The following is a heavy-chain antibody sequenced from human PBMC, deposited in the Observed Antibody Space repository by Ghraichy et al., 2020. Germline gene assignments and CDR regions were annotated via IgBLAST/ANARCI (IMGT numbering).Heavy chain of an antibody. CDR2: ISSSSSYI. J-gene: IGHJ6*02. CDR3: ARNVVEYQLLSSYYYYYGMDV. V-gene: IGHV3-21*01. CDR1: GFTFSSYS. D-gene: IGHD2-2*01. Sequence: GGSLRLSCAASGFTFSSYSMNWVRQAPGKGLEWVSSISSSSSYIYYADSVKGRFTISRDNAKNSLYLQMNSLRAEDTAVYYCARNVVEYQLLSSYYYYYGMDVWGQGTTVTVSS.